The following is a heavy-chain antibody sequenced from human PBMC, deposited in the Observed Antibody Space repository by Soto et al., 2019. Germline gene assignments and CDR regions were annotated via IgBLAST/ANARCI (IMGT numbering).Heavy chain of an antibody. V-gene: IGHV3-48*03. Sequence: PGGSLRLSCAASGFTFSSYEMNWVRQAPGKGLEWVSYISSSGSTIYYADSVKGRFTISRDNAKNSLYLQMNSLRAEDTAVYYCARLDGYNWGYFDYWGQGXLVTVSS. D-gene: IGHD5-12*01. CDR2: ISSSGSTI. CDR1: GFTFSSYE. CDR3: ARLDGYNWGYFDY. J-gene: IGHJ4*02.